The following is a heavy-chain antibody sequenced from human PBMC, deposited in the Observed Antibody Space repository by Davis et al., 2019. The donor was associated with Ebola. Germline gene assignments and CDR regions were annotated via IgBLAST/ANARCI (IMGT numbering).Heavy chain of an antibody. Sequence: AASVKVSCKASGYTFTSYYMHWVRQAPGQGLEWMGIINPSGGSTSYAQKFQGRITMTRDTSTSTVYMELGSLRSEDTAVYYCAREGVTMVQGVITWKAFEYWGQGTPVTVSS. CDR3: AREGVTMVQGVITWKAFEY. J-gene: IGHJ4*02. CDR1: GYTFTSYY. CDR2: INPSGGST. D-gene: IGHD3-10*01. V-gene: IGHV1-46*01.